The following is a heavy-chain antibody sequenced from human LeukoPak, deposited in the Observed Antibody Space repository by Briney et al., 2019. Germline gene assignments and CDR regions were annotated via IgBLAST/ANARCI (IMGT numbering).Heavy chain of an antibody. CDR3: ARAFTSTGYYYVEY. CDR1: GFTFSSFG. J-gene: IGHJ4*02. Sequence: GGSLRLSCAASGFTFSSFGMHWVRQAPGKGLEWGAVIWYDGNNKYYADSVKGRFTISRDNSKNTLYLQMNSLRAEDTAMYYCARAFTSTGYYYVEYWGQGTLVTVSS. CDR2: IWYDGNNK. V-gene: IGHV3-33*01. D-gene: IGHD3-22*01.